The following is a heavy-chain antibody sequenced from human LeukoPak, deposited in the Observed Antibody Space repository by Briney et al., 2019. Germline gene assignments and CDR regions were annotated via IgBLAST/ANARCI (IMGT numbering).Heavy chain of an antibody. CDR2: ISGSGGST. Sequence: PGGSLRLSCAASGFTFDDYGMSWVRQAPGKGLEWVSAISGSGGSTYYADSVKGRFTISRDNSKNTLYLQMNSLRAEDTAVYYCAKAGAHYDFWSGVNAAYFDYWGQGTLVTVSS. CDR1: GFTFDDYG. V-gene: IGHV3-23*01. J-gene: IGHJ4*02. CDR3: AKAGAHYDFWSGVNAAYFDY. D-gene: IGHD3-3*01.